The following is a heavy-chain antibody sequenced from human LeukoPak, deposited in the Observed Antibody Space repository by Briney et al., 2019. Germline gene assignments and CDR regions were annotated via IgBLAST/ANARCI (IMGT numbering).Heavy chain of an antibody. J-gene: IGHJ4*02. D-gene: IGHD3-3*01. V-gene: IGHV3-30-3*01. Sequence: PGRSLRLSCAASGFTFSSYAMHWVRQAPGKGLEWVAVISYDGSNKYYADSVKGRFTISRDNSKNTLYLQMNSLRAEDTAVYYCAREMRFLESGYFDYWGQGTLVTVSS. CDR3: AREMRFLESGYFDY. CDR1: GFTFSSYA. CDR2: ISYDGSNK.